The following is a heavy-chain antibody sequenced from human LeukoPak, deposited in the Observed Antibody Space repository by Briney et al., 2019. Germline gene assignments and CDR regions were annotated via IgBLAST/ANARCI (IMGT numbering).Heavy chain of an antibody. CDR3: AKGYCNGDCYPENPFDY. D-gene: IGHD2-21*02. CDR1: GGSISSSSYY. J-gene: IGHJ4*02. V-gene: IGHV4-39*01. Sequence: SETLSLTCTVSGGSISSSSYYWGWIRQPPGKGLEWIGSIYYSGSTYYNPSLKSRVTISVDTSKNQFSLKLSSVTAADTAVYYCAKGYCNGDCYPENPFDYWGQGTLVTVSS. CDR2: IYYSGST.